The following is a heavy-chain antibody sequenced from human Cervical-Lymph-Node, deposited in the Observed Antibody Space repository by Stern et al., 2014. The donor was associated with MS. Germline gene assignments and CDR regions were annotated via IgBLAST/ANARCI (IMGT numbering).Heavy chain of an antibody. V-gene: IGHV1-3*01. Sequence: VQLVQSGAEVKKPGASVKVSCKTSGYTFTNYAMHWVRQAPGQRLEWMGCIHAGNGNTKSSQKFQGRVTITRDTSASTDYLELSSLRSEDTAVYYCASPLDGYTYYYDFWGQGTLVTVSS. CDR3: ASPLDGYTYYYDF. CDR2: IHAGNGNT. CDR1: GYTFTNYA. J-gene: IGHJ4*02. D-gene: IGHD5-24*01.